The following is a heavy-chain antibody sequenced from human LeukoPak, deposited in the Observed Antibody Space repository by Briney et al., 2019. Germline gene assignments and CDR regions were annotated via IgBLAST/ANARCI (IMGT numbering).Heavy chain of an antibody. D-gene: IGHD3-10*01. J-gene: IGHJ4*02. CDR2: IKQAGTEI. V-gene: IGHV3-7*01. CDR1: GFTFNNYW. Sequence: PGGSLRLSCAASGFTFNNYWMTWFRQAPGKGLEWVANIKQAGTEIYYVDSVRGRFIISRDNAENSLYLQMNSLRVEDTAVYYCARTPDGADYWGQGALVTVSS. CDR3: ARTPDGADY.